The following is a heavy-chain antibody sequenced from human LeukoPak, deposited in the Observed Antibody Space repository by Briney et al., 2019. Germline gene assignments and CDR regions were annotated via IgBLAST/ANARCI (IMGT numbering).Heavy chain of an antibody. D-gene: IGHD1-26*01. CDR1: GFTFSIHA. J-gene: IGHJ4*02. Sequence: GGSLRLSCAASGFTFSIHAMTWVRQAPGKGLEWVSTIDRSGERTHYADSVKGRFTISRDNSRNTLYLQMNSLRAEDTAIYYCTKDVQNDVGATDCWGQRTVVTVPS. CDR3: TKDVQNDVGATDC. V-gene: IGHV3-23*01. CDR2: IDRSGERT.